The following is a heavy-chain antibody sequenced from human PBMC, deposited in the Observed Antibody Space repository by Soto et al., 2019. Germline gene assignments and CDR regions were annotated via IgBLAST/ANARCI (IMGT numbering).Heavy chain of an antibody. CDR3: ARSGYSYGPFDY. Sequence: GGSLRLSCAASGFTVSSTYMSWVLQAPWKGLEWVSVIYSGGSTYYADSVKGRFTISRDNSKNTLYLQMNSLRAEDTAVYYCARSGYSYGPFDYWGQGTLVTVSS. D-gene: IGHD5-18*01. J-gene: IGHJ4*02. CDR2: IYSGGST. V-gene: IGHV3-53*01. CDR1: GFTVSSTY.